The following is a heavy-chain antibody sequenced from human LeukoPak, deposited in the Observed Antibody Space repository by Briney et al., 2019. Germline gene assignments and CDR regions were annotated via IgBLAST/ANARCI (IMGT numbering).Heavy chain of an antibody. CDR1: GFTFSDYN. CDR3: ARDTTHGGG. Sequence: TGGSLRLSCAASGFTFSDYNMRWIRQAPGKGLEWVSSISRSGSTKYYADSVKGRFTISRDNAKNSLFLQMNSLRAEDTAVYYCARDTTHGGGWGQGTLVTVSS. D-gene: IGHD1-1*01. J-gene: IGHJ4*02. CDR2: ISRSGSTK. V-gene: IGHV3-11*01.